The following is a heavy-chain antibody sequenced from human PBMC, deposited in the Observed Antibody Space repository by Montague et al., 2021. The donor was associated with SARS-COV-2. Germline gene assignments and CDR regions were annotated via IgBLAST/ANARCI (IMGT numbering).Heavy chain of an antibody. CDR2: IYHSGSP. Sequence: SETLSLTCTVSGDSISRSNWWTWVRQPPGKGLEWIGEIYHSGSPNYNPSLKSRVTIPVDRSKSQFSLNLRSVTAADTAVYYCARKTIYFDYWGQGTLVTASS. CDR1: GDSISRSNW. D-gene: IGHD1/OR15-1a*01. J-gene: IGHJ4*02. CDR3: ARKTIYFDY. V-gene: IGHV4-4*02.